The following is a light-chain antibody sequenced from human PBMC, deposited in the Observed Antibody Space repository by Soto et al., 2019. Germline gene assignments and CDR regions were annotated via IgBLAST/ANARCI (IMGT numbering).Light chain of an antibody. V-gene: IGLV2-14*03. CDR1: NNDVGAYNY. J-gene: IGLJ2*01. CDR2: DVS. Sequence: QSALTQPASVSGPPGQSITIACTGTNNDVGAYNYVSWYQQHPGKVPKLIIHDVSSRPAGVSNRFSGSKSGNTASLTISGLQTEDEADYYCGSYTTSNTVVFGGGTKVTVL. CDR3: GSYTTSNTVV.